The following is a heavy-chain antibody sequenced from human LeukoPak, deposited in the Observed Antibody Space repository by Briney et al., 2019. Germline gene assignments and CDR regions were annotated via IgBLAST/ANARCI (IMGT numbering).Heavy chain of an antibody. CDR2: IWYDGSNK. CDR3: ARVPILTGSYYFDY. Sequence: GRSLRLSCAASGFTFSSYGMHWVRQAPGKGLEWVAVIWYDGSNKYYADSVKGRFTISRDNSKNTLYLQMNSLRAEDTAVYYCARVPILTGSYYFDYWGQGTLVTVSS. CDR1: GFTFSSYG. V-gene: IGHV3-33*01. J-gene: IGHJ4*02. D-gene: IGHD3-9*01.